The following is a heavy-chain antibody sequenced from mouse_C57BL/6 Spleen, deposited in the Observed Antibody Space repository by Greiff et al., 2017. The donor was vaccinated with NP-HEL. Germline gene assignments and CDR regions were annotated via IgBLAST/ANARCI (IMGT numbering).Heavy chain of an antibody. V-gene: IGHV2-2*01. CDR3: ASYDGYYAYYAMDY. J-gene: IGHJ4*01. D-gene: IGHD2-3*01. Sequence: VQLQQSGPGLVQPSQSLSITCTVSGFSLTSYGVHWVRQSPGKGLEWLGVIWSGGSTDYNAAFISRLSISKDNSKSQVFFKMNSLQADDTAIYYCASYDGYYAYYAMDYWGQGTSVTVSS. CDR2: IWSGGST. CDR1: GFSLTSYG.